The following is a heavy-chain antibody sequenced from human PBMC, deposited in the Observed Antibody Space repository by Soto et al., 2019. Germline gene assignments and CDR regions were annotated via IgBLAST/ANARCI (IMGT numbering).Heavy chain of an antibody. J-gene: IGHJ4*02. D-gene: IGHD5-12*01. CDR2: ISYDGSNK. V-gene: IGHV3-30*18. CDR3: AKDRGYSGYDSLDY. CDR1: GFTFCSYS. Sequence: PGGSLRLSCAASGFTFCSYSMHWVRQAPGKGLEWVALISYDGSNKNYGDSVKGRFTISRDNSKNTLYLQMNSLRAEDTAVYYCAKDRGYSGYDSLDYWGQGNLVTVSS.